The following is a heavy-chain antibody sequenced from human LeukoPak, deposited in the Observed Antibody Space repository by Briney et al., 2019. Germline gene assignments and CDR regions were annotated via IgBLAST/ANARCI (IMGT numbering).Heavy chain of an antibody. CDR2: ISTDGGSI. Sequence: GGSLRLSCAASGFTVSSYAMSWVRQAPGMGLQLVSAISTDGGSIYYADSVRGRFTISRDNSKNTLYLQMNSLRAEDTAVYYCARHRSSWLIDYWGQGTLVTVSS. CDR1: GFTVSSYA. CDR3: ARHRSSWLIDY. D-gene: IGHD6-6*01. V-gene: IGHV3-23*01. J-gene: IGHJ4*02.